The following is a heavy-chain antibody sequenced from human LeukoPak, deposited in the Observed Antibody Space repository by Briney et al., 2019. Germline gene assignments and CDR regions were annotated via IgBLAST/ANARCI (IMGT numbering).Heavy chain of an antibody. J-gene: IGHJ1*01. V-gene: IGHV1-69*04. CDR2: IIPILGIA. D-gene: IGHD6-19*01. Sequence: SVTVSCTASGGTFSSYAISWVRQAPGQGLEWMGRIIPILGIANYAQKFQGRVTITADKSTSTAYMELSSLRSEDTAVYYCARTVAGTVRAEYFQHRGQGTLVTVSS. CDR3: ARTVAGTVRAEYFQH. CDR1: GGTFSSYA.